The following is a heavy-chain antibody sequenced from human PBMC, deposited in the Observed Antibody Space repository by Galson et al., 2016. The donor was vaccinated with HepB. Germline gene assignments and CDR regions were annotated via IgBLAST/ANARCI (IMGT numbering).Heavy chain of an antibody. CDR1: GFTFGDYA. V-gene: IGHV3-49*03. Sequence: SLRLSCAASGFTFGDYAMSWFRQAPGKGLEWVGFIRTKVYGGTTEYAASVKGRFAISRDDSKKPLYLQMNSLKTEDTAVYYCARSYYYGSGSVGDFDVWGQGTMVTVSS. J-gene: IGHJ3*01. D-gene: IGHD3-10*01. CDR2: IRTKVYGGTT. CDR3: ARSYYYGSGSVGDFDV.